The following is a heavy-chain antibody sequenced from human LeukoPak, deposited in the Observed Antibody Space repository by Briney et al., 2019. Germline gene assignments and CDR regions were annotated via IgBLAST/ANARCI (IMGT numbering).Heavy chain of an antibody. V-gene: IGHV4-4*07. CDR2: IYTSGST. CDR3: ARSLGYCSSTSCYEGDRWFDP. J-gene: IGHJ5*02. Sequence: SETLSLTCTVSGGSISSYYWSWIRQPAGKGLEWIGRIYTSGSTNYNPSLKSRVTMSVDTSKNQFSLKLSSVTAADTAVYYCARSLGYCSSTSCYEGDRWFDPWGQGTLVTVSS. CDR1: GGSISSYY. D-gene: IGHD2-2*01.